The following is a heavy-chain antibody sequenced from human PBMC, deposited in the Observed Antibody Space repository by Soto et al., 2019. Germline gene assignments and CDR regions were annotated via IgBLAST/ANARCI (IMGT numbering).Heavy chain of an antibody. D-gene: IGHD3-10*01. CDR2: ISGSGGST. CDR1: GFTFSSYG. Sequence: GGSLGLCCAASGFTFSSYGRSWVRQGPGKGLEWVSAISGSGGSTYYADSVKGRFTISRDNSKNTLYLQMNSLRAEDKAVYYCAKVSTYYYGSGSYSPVDYWGQGTLVTVSS. V-gene: IGHV3-23*01. J-gene: IGHJ4*02. CDR3: AKVSTYYYGSGSYSPVDY.